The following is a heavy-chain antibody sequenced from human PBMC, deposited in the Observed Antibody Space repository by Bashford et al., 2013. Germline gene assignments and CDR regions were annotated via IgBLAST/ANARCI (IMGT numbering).Heavy chain of an antibody. V-gene: IGHV1-18*04. CDR2: ISAYNGNT. CDR1: GYTFTSYG. Sequence: ASVKVSCKASGYTFTSYGISWVRQAPGQGLEWMGWISAYNGNTNYAQKLQGRVTMTTDTSTSTAYMELRSLRSDDTAVYYCARFDTINYYYYGMDVWGQGTTVTVSS. D-gene: IGHD5-12*01. J-gene: IGHJ6*02. CDR3: ARFDTINYYYYGMDV.